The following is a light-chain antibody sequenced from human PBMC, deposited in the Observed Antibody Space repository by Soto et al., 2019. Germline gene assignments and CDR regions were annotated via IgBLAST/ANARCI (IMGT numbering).Light chain of an antibody. Sequence: QSALTQPASVSGSPGQSITISCTATSSDVGDYNYVSWYQQHPGKAPKLMIYDVSHRPSGVSNRFSGSKSANTASLTISGVQAEDEADYYCSSYTTSNTLFGGGTKVTVL. V-gene: IGLV2-14*03. CDR2: DVS. CDR1: SSDVGDYNY. J-gene: IGLJ2*01. CDR3: SSYTTSNTL.